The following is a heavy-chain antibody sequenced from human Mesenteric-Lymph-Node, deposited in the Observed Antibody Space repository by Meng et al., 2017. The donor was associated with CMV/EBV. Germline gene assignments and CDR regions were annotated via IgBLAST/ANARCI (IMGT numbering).Heavy chain of an antibody. CDR3: VKDEADIVVFVSALDYHYAMDV. D-gene: IGHD2-21*01. V-gene: IGHV3-NL1*01. Sequence: GGSLRPSCAASGFTFSSFWMFWVRQAPGKGLEWVSVIYRGGSSTYYAASVKGRFTMSRDNSRNTVSLKMDSLKAEDTAVYYCVKDEADIVVFVSALDYHYAMDVWGQGTTVTVSS. CDR2: IYRGGSST. CDR1: GFTFSSFW. J-gene: IGHJ6*02.